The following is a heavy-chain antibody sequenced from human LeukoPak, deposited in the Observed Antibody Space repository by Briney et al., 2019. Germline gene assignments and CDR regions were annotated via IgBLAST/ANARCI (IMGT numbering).Heavy chain of an antibody. J-gene: IGHJ4*02. CDR2: ISGSGGST. D-gene: IGHD2-15*01. CDR3: AKEFWRRGEYCSGGSCYADY. CDR1: GFTFSSYG. V-gene: IGHV3-23*01. Sequence: GGSLRLSCAASGFTFSSYGMSWVRQAPGKGLEWVSAISGSGGSTYYADSVKGRCTISRDNAKNTLYLQMNSLRAEDTAVYYCAKEFWRRGEYCSGGSCYADYWGQGTLVTVSS.